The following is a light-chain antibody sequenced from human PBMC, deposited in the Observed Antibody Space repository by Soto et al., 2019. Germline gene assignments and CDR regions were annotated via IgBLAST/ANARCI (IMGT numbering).Light chain of an antibody. V-gene: IGKV3-20*01. CDR3: QHYDSLPIT. CDR1: QSVSSSY. J-gene: IGKJ5*01. Sequence: ESVLTQSPCTLSLSPGERATLSCSASQSVSSSYLAWYQQKPGQPPRLLIYGASSRATGIPDRFSGSGSGTDFTLTISRLEPEDFAVFYCQHYDSLPITFGQGTRLEIK. CDR2: GAS.